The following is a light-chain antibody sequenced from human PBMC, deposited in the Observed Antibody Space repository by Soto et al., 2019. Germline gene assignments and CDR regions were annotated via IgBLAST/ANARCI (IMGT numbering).Light chain of an antibody. V-gene: IGLV2-14*01. J-gene: IGLJ2*01. CDR2: DVS. Sequence: SVLTQPASVSGSPGQSITISCTGTITDVGSSNYVSWYKQHPGKAPKLMIYDVSNRPSGVSNRFSGSKSGNTASLTISGLQAEDEADYYCSSYTTTSTWVFGGGTQLTVL. CDR3: SSYTTTSTWV. CDR1: ITDVGSSNY.